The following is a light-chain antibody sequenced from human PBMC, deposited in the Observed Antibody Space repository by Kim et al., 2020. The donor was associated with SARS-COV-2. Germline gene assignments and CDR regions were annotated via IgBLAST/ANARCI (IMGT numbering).Light chain of an antibody. V-gene: IGKV3-15*01. CDR3: QQYNNWPTWT. CDR1: QSVKSN. CDR2: GAS. Sequence: EIVMTQSPATLSVSPGERASLSCRASQSVKSNLAWYQQKPGQAPRLLIYGASTRATGIPARFSGSGSGTEFTLTISSLQSEDCAVYYCQQYNNWPTWTFGQGTKVDMK. J-gene: IGKJ1*01.